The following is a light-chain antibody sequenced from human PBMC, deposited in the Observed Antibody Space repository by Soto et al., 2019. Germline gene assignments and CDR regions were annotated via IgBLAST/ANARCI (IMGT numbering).Light chain of an antibody. CDR1: QSVSSSF. Sequence: EIVLTQSPGTLSLSPGERATLSCRASQSVSSSFLAWYQQKPGQAPRLLIYGASIRATGIPDRFSGSGSETDFTLTISRLEPEDFAVYSCQQYGSSPRTFGQGTKVEIK. J-gene: IGKJ1*01. CDR2: GAS. CDR3: QQYGSSPRT. V-gene: IGKV3-20*01.